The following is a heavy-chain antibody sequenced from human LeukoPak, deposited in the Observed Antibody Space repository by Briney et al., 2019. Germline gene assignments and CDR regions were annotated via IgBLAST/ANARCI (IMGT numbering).Heavy chain of an antibody. CDR3: ARSAYDYVWGSYRYLGFDY. V-gene: IGHV3-64*01. J-gene: IGHJ4*02. Sequence: GGSLRLSCAASGFTFSSYAMHWVRQAPGKGLEYVSAISSNRGSTYYANSVKGRFTISRDNSKNTLYLQMGSLRAEDMAVYYCARSAYDYVWGSYRYLGFDYWGQGTLVTVSS. CDR2: ISSNRGST. D-gene: IGHD3-16*02. CDR1: GFTFSSYA.